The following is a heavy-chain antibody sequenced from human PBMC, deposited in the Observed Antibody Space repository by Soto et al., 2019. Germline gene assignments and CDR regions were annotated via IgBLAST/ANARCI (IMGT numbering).Heavy chain of an antibody. CDR2: TYYRSKWYN. CDR3: ARSSSWINYYYYYYMDV. J-gene: IGHJ6*03. CDR1: GDSVSSNSAA. Sequence: SQTLSLTCAISGDSVSSNSAAWNWIRQSPSRGLEWLGRTYYRSKWYNDYAVSVKSRITINPDTSKNQFSLQLNSVTPEDTAVYYCARSSSWINYYYYYYMDVWGKGTTVTVSS. V-gene: IGHV6-1*01. D-gene: IGHD6-13*01.